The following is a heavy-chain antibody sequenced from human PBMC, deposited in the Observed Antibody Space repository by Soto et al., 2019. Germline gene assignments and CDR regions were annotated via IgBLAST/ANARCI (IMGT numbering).Heavy chain of an antibody. CDR2: IGSKGETYAT. J-gene: IGHJ4*02. CDR3: SRDDSDWFFN. Sequence: GGSLILSCASSGFTFGASNLQLVRQASGKGLEWLGRIGSKGETYATTYAASVKGRFTISRDDSKKTAYLQMNNLESEDTAVYYCSRDDSDWFFNWGRGTLVTVSS. CDR1: GFTFGASN. V-gene: IGHV3-73*01. D-gene: IGHD3-9*01.